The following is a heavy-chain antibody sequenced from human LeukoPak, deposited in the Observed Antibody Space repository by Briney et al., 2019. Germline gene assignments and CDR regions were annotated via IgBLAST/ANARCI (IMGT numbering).Heavy chain of an antibody. CDR1: GGSISSSSYY. J-gene: IGHJ4*02. CDR3: ARGKAGTNDY. Sequence: PSETLSLTCTVSGGSISSSSYYWGWIRQPPGKGLGWNGSIYYSGSTYYNPSLKSRDTISVDTSKNQFSLKLSSVTAADTAVYYCARGKAGTNDYWGQGTLVTVSS. CDR2: IYYSGST. V-gene: IGHV4-39*01. D-gene: IGHD6-19*01.